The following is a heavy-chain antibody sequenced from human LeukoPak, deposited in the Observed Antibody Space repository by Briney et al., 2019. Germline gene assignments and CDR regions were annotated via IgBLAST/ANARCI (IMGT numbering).Heavy chain of an antibody. D-gene: IGHD6-19*01. V-gene: IGHV3-21*04. CDR2: ISVSGSYI. J-gene: IGHJ3*02. CDR1: GFTFSSYS. Sequence: GGSLRLSCAASGFTFSSYSMSWARQVPGKGLEWVSSISVSGSYIYYADSLKGRFTISRDNAKNSLYLQMNSLRAEDTAVYYCAKDQWLVLGDAFDIWGQGTMVTVSS. CDR3: AKDQWLVLGDAFDI.